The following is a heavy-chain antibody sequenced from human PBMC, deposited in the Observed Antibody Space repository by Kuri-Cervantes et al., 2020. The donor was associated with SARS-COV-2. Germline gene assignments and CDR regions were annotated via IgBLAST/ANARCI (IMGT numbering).Heavy chain of an antibody. V-gene: IGHV1-69*04. Sequence: SVKVSCKASGGTFSSYAISWVRQAPRQGLEWMGRIIPIFGIANYAQKFQGRVTITADKSTSTAYMELSSLRSEDTAVYYCARDRGYSSSWYKPNWFDPWGQGTLVTVSS. CDR2: IIPIFGIA. CDR3: ARDRGYSSSWYKPNWFDP. D-gene: IGHD6-13*01. CDR1: GGTFSSYA. J-gene: IGHJ5*02.